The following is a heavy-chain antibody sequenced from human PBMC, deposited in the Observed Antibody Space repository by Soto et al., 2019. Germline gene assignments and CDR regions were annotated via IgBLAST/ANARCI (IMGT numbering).Heavy chain of an antibody. Sequence: SETLSLTCSVSGGSVSNKTYYWSWIRQPPGKRLEWIGYVYYSGTTNYNPPLKSRVTISVDLSKNQFSLRLSSVTTADTALYYCARTTAVPNTLRSRYFFDYWGQGTLVTVSS. V-gene: IGHV4-61*01. CDR1: GGSVSNKTYY. D-gene: IGHD4-17*01. CDR2: VYYSGTT. CDR3: ARTTAVPNTLRSRYFFDY. J-gene: IGHJ4*02.